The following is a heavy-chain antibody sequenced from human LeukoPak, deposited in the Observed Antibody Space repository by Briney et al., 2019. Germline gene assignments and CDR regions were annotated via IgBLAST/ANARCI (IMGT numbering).Heavy chain of an antibody. CDR3: ARIMTEAFDI. CDR2: IYYSGST. V-gene: IGHV4-59*01. J-gene: IGHJ3*02. CDR1: GGSISSYY. Sequence: SETLSLTCTVSGGSISSYYWSWIRQPPGKGLEWIGYIYYSGSTNYNPSLKSRVTILVDTSKNQFSLKVRSVTAADTAVYYCARIMTEAFDIWGQGTMVTVSS.